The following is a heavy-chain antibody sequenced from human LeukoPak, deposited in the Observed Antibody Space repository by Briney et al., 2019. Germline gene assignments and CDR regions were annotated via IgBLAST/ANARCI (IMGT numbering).Heavy chain of an antibody. V-gene: IGHV4-34*01. J-gene: IGHJ5*02. Sequence: SETLSLTCAVYGGSFSGYYWSWIRQPPGKGLEWIGEINHSGGTNYNPSLKSRVTISVDTSKNQFSLKLSSVTAADTAVYYCARGTRGFTMVRGVMGTNWFDPWGQGTLVTASS. CDR3: ARGTRGFTMVRGVMGTNWFDP. D-gene: IGHD3-10*01. CDR2: INHSGGT. CDR1: GGSFSGYY.